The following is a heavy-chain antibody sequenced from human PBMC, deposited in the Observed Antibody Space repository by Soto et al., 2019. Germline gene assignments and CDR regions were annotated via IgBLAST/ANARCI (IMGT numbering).Heavy chain of an antibody. CDR1: GDSVSSNSAA. CDR2: TYYRSKWYN. D-gene: IGHD3-3*01. J-gene: IGHJ6*02. V-gene: IGHV6-1*01. CDR3: ARDITIFLWFIPLYYHCCMVV. Sequence: SQTLPLTYAISGDSVSSNSAAWNWIRQSPSRGLEWLGRTYYRSKWYNDYAVSVKSRITINPDTSKNQISLQLNSVTPEDTAVYYCARDITIFLWFIPLYYHCCMVVSCQAT.